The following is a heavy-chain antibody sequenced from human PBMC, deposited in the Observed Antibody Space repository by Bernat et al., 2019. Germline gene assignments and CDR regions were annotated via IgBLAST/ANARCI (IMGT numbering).Heavy chain of an antibody. Sequence: SASGFTFSYYYMTWLRQAPVNGLEWVSYISGSRSNTEYADSVTGRFTISRDNAKNSLYQQMHSLRAEEEAVYYCGRGGDDIEYWGQGT. V-gene: IGHV3-11*05. CDR1: GFTFSYYY. J-gene: IGHJ4*02. CDR3: GRGGDDIEY. CDR2: ISGSRSNT. D-gene: IGHD3-9*01.